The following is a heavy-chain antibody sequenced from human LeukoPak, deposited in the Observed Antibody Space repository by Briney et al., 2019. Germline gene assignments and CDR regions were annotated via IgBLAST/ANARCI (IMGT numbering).Heavy chain of an antibody. J-gene: IGHJ4*02. Sequence: GGSLRLSCAASGFTFNTYAMTWVRQAPGKGLDWVSTIIGNGGTTFYADSVKGRFTISRDNSKNTLYLQMDSLTAEDTALYYCVKTLAGGTWGIFARWGQGTLVTVST. V-gene: IGHV3-23*01. D-gene: IGHD6-13*01. CDR1: GFTFNTYA. CDR2: IIGNGGTT. CDR3: VKTLAGGTWGIFAR.